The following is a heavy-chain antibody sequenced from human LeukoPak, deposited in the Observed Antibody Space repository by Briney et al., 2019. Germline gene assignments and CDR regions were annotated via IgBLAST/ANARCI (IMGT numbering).Heavy chain of an antibody. D-gene: IGHD1-26*01. CDR2: ISYDGSNK. Sequence: GGSLRLSCAASGFTFSSHAMHWVRQAPGKGLEWVAVISYDGSNKNYVDSVKGRFTVSRDNSKNTLDPQMNSLRAEDSAVYYCARDMSGRYQIDYWGQGTLATVSS. V-gene: IGHV3-30-3*01. J-gene: IGHJ4*02. CDR1: GFTFSSHA. CDR3: ARDMSGRYQIDY.